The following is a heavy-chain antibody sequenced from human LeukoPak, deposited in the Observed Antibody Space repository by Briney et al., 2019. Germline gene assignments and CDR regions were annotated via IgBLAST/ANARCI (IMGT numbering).Heavy chain of an antibody. D-gene: IGHD4-17*01. V-gene: IGHV5-51*01. J-gene: IGHJ5*02. CDR3: ARTRYDYGDWNWFDP. CDR1: GYSFTSYW. Sequence: GESLKISCKGSGYSFTSYWIGWVRQLPGKGLEWMGIIYPGDSDTRYSPSFQGQVTISADKSISTAYLQWSSLKASDTAMYYCARTRYDYGDWNWFDPWGQGTLVTVSS. CDR2: IYPGDSDT.